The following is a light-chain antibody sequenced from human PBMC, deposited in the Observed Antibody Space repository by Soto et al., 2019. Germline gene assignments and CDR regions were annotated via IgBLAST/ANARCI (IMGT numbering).Light chain of an antibody. J-gene: IGKJ5*01. CDR2: GAS. V-gene: IGKV3-15*01. Sequence: IVKTQSPATLSVSRGERATVSCRGSQSVRSNLAWYQQKPGQAPRLLIYGASTRATGIPARFSGSGSGTEFTLTISSLQSEDFAVYYCQQYNNWPPITFGQGTRLEI. CDR1: QSVRSN. CDR3: QQYNNWPPIT.